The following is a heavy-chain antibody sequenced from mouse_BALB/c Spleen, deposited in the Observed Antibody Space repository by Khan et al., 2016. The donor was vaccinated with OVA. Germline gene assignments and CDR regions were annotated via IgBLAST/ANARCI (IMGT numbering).Heavy chain of an antibody. V-gene: IGHV3-2*02. CDR3: ARTAKIKF. Sequence: EVQLQESGPGLVKPSQSLSLTCTVTGYSITSGYGWNWIRQFPGNKLEWMVYISYSGSTNYNPSPKSRISITRDTSKNQFFLQSNSVATEDTATYYCARTAKIKFWGQGTTLTVSS. CDR2: ISYSGST. D-gene: IGHD1-2*01. J-gene: IGHJ2*01. CDR1: GYSITSGYG.